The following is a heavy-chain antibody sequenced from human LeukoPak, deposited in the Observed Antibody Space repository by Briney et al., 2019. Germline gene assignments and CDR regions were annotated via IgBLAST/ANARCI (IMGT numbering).Heavy chain of an antibody. CDR3: ARGLNWNDGNYYYGMDV. V-gene: IGHV4-34*01. D-gene: IGHD1-20*01. Sequence: SETLSLTCAVYGGSFSGYYWSWIRQPPGKGLEWIGEINHSGTTKYNASLKSRVTISVDTSKNQFPLKASSVTAADTAVYYCARGLNWNDGNYYYGMDVWGKGTTVTVSS. J-gene: IGHJ6*04. CDR2: INHSGTT. CDR1: GGSFSGYY.